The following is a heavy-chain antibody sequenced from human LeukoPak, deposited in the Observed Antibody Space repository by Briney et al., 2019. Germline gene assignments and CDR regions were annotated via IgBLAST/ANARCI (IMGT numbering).Heavy chain of an antibody. V-gene: IGHV4-31*03. Sequence: SETLSLTCTVSGGSISSGGYYWSWIRQHPGKGLEWIGYIYYSGSTYYNPSLKSRVTISVDTSKNQFSLKLSSVTAADTAVYYCARDYYDSSGYAFDIWAKGQWSPSLQ. CDR3: ARDYYDSSGYAFDI. CDR2: IYYSGST. CDR1: GGSISSGGYY. D-gene: IGHD3-22*01. J-gene: IGHJ3*02.